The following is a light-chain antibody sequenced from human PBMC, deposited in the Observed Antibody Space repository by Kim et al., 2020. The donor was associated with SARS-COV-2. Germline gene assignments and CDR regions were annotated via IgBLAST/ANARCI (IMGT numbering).Light chain of an antibody. V-gene: IGKV3-20*01. Sequence: SPGERAPLSCRASQSVCRCFLAWYQQKPGPAPSLLLYGASSRATGIPDRFSGSGSGTGFTLTISRLGPEGFAVFYCQQYGRSPLTFGGGTKVDIK. CDR1: QSVCRCF. J-gene: IGKJ4*01. CDR2: GAS. CDR3: QQYGRSPLT.